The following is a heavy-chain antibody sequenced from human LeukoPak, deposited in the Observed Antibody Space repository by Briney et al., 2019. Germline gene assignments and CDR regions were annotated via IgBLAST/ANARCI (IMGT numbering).Heavy chain of an antibody. J-gene: IGHJ4*02. Sequence: GGSLRLSCAASGFSFSSYSMNWVRQAPGKGLEWVSYIRSSSRTICYADSVKGRFTISRDNAKNSLFLQMNSLRAEDTAVYYCARDGSGRVPEMSAPDYWGQGTLVTVSS. CDR1: GFSFSSYS. CDR2: IRSSSRTI. V-gene: IGHV3-48*01. CDR3: ARDGSGRVPEMSAPDY. D-gene: IGHD3-10*01.